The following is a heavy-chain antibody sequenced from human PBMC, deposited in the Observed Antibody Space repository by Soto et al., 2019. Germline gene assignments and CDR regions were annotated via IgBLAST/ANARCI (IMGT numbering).Heavy chain of an antibody. V-gene: IGHV1-18*01. CDR2: ISAHNGYT. D-gene: IGHD2-2*01. CDR3: ASGVIYQLLWDEYYGMDV. J-gene: IGHJ6*02. Sequence: QVQVVQSGAEVKKPGASVKVSCRASGYTFNNYGFSWVRQAPGQGLEWMGWISAHNGYTNLAQKLQDRVTMTTDTSTSTAYMELRSLRSDDTAVYYCASGVIYQLLWDEYYGMDVWGQGTTVTVSS. CDR1: GYTFNNYG.